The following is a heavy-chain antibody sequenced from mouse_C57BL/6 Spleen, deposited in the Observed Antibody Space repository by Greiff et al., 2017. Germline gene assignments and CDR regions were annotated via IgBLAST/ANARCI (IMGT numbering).Heavy chain of an antibody. CDR1: GYSITSDY. Sequence: EVMLVESGPGLAKPSQTLSLTCSVTGYSITSDYWNWIRKFPGNKLEYMGYISYSGSTYYNPSLKSRISITRDTSKNQYYLQLNSVTTEDTATYYCARYRDLDVYAMDYWGQGTSVTVSS. CDR3: ARYRDLDVYAMDY. V-gene: IGHV3-8*01. D-gene: IGHD3-3*01. CDR2: ISYSGST. J-gene: IGHJ4*01.